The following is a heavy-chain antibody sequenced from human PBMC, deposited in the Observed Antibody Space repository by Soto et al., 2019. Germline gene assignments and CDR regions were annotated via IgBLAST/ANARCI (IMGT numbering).Heavy chain of an antibody. J-gene: IGHJ4*02. CDR2: ISSSSSYI. CDR1: GFTFSSYS. V-gene: IGHV3-21*01. Sequence: EVQLVESGGGLVKPGGSLRLSCAASGFTFSSYSMNWVRQAPGKGLEWVSSISSSSSYIYYADSVKGRFTISRDNAKNSLYLQMNSLRAEDTAVYYCARLNYDFWSGYYTGIPIEDWGQGTLVTVSS. CDR3: ARLNYDFWSGYYTGIPIED. D-gene: IGHD3-3*01.